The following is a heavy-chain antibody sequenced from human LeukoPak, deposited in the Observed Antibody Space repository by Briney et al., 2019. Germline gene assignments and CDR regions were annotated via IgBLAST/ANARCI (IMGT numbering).Heavy chain of an antibody. CDR3: ARDKQLDGYYYYGMDV. D-gene: IGHD6-13*01. V-gene: IGHV4-31*03. J-gene: IGHJ6*02. Sequence: SETLSLTCTVSGGSISSGGYYWSWIRQHPGKGLEWIGYIHYSGSTYYNPSLKSRVTISVDTSKNQFSLKLSSVTAADTAVYYCARDKQLDGYYYYGMDVWGQGTTVTVSS. CDR1: GGSISSGGYY. CDR2: IHYSGST.